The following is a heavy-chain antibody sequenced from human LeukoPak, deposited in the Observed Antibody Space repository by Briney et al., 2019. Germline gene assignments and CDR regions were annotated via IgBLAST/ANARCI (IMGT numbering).Heavy chain of an antibody. CDR2: IYYSGST. CDR3: ARLTIRSVNSNY. CDR1: GGSISSYY. D-gene: IGHD5/OR15-5a*01. V-gene: IGHV4-59*01. J-gene: IGHJ4*02. Sequence: PSETLSLTCTVSGGSISSYYWSWIRQPPGKGLEWIGYIYYSGSTNYNPSLKSRVTISVDTSKNQFSLKLSSVTAADTAVYYCARLTIRSVNSNYWGQGTLVTVSS.